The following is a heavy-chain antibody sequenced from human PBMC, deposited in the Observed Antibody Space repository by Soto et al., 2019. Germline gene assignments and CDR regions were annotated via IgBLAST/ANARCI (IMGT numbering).Heavy chain of an antibody. J-gene: IGHJ3*02. V-gene: IGHV1-2*02. CDR1: GYPVTSYY. CDR3: ARGGGVGVAGSAAFDM. CDR2: INPATGAA. Sequence: QLHLVQSGAVVKKPGASVTFSCSASGYPVTSYYMHWVRQAPGRGLEWMGGINPATGAAKYTQTSQGRVTMNRKSCSRAFFMEPSGLTSEGDAALLCARGGGVGVAGSAAFDMWGQGTVVTVSS. D-gene: IGHD3-3*01.